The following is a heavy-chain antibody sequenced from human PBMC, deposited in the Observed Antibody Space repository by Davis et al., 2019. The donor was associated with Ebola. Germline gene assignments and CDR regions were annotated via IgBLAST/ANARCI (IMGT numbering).Heavy chain of an antibody. CDR3: ARRFDWLRGYFDN. CDR2: MHFTGSY. V-gene: IGHV4-39*01. D-gene: IGHD3-9*01. Sequence: MPSETLFLTCSVSGGSISDRDFYWVWIRQSPGKGMEWIGNMHFTGSYNYSPSLRSRVTISLDRSQNQFSLKLRSVTAADTAVYYCARRFDWLRGYFDNWGQGTQVTVSS. CDR1: GGSISDRDFY. J-gene: IGHJ4*02.